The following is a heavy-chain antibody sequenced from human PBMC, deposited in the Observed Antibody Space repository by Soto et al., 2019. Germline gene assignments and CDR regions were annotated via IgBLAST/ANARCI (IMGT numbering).Heavy chain of an antibody. J-gene: IGHJ6*02. CDR2: INSRGTTM. CDR1: GFTFSSYE. D-gene: IGHD4-4*01. CDR3: AILTIVTPLYYGMDV. Sequence: GGSLRLSCAASGFTFSSYEINWVRQAPGKGLEWVSYINSRGTTMSYADSVKGRFTISRDNAENSLYLQMNSLGAEDTAVYYCAILTIVTPLYYGMDVWGQGTTVTVSS. V-gene: IGHV3-48*03.